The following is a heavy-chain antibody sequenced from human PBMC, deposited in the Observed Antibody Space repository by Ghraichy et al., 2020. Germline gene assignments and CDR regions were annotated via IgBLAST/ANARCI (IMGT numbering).Heavy chain of an antibody. CDR2: INSDGSST. CDR3: VRDSFYSMDV. CDR1: GFTFSTSW. J-gene: IGHJ6*02. V-gene: IGHV3-74*01. Sequence: LSLTCAASGFTFSTSWIHWVRQGPGQGLVWVSLINSDGSSTNYADSVKGRFTISRDNTKNTVYLQMNSLRAEDTAVYYCVRDSFYSMDVWGQGTTVIVSS.